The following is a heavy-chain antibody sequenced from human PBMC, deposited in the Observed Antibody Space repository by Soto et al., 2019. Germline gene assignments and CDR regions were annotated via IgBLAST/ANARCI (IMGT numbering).Heavy chain of an antibody. CDR2: INHSGST. V-gene: IGHV4-34*01. CDR3: ARRYGSGSYLPY. D-gene: IGHD3-10*01. Sequence: QVQLQQWGAGLLKPSETLSLTCAVYGGSFSGYYWSWIRQPPGKGLEWIGEINHSGSTNYNPSLKIRVTLSVATSTHHFSLKLSSVTAADTAVYSCARRYGSGSYLPYWGQGTLVTVSS. CDR1: GGSFSGYY. J-gene: IGHJ4*02.